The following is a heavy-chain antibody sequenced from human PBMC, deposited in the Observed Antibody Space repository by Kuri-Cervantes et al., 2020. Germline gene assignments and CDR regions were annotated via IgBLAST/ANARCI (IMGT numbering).Heavy chain of an antibody. CDR3: ARVLGNMYYFDY. J-gene: IGHJ4*02. V-gene: IGHV4-59*13. Sequence: GSLRLSCTVSGGSISTYYWSWIRQPPGKGLKWIGYIYYSGSTNYNPSLKSRVTISVDTSKNQFSLKLSSVTAADTAVYYCARVLGNMYYFDYWGQGTLVTVSS. D-gene: IGHD7-27*01. CDR1: GGSISTYY. CDR2: IYYSGST.